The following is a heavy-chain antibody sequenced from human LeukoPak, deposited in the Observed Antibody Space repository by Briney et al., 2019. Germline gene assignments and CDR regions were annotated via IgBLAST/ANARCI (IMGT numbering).Heavy chain of an antibody. Sequence: GGSLRLSCTASGFNFRNAWMCWVRQAPGKGLEWVSAISGSGGSTYYADSVKGRFTISRDNSKNTLYLQMNSLRAEDTAVYYCAKDQVDTAMATYNWFDPWGQGTLVTVSS. V-gene: IGHV3-23*01. J-gene: IGHJ5*02. CDR2: ISGSGGST. D-gene: IGHD5-18*01. CDR3: AKDQVDTAMATYNWFDP. CDR1: GFNFRNAW.